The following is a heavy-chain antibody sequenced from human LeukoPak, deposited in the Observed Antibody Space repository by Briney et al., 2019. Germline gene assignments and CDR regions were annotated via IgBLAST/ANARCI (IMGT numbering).Heavy chain of an antibody. CDR2: ISGSGDNT. CDR3: AKDEYSSSWYLAYYYYMDV. J-gene: IGHJ6*03. CDR1: GFTFSSYA. Sequence: GGSLRLSCAASGFTFSSYAMNWVRQAPGKGLEWISSISGSGDNTYYADSVKGRFTISRDNSKNTLYLQMNSLRAEDTAVYYCAKDEYSSSWYLAYYYYMDVWGKGTTVTISS. V-gene: IGHV3-23*01. D-gene: IGHD6-13*01.